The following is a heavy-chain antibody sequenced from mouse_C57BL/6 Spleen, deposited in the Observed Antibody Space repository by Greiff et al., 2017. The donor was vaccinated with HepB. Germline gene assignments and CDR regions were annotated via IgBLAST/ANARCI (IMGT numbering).Heavy chain of an antibody. D-gene: IGHD2-4*01. CDR2: IDPANGNT. CDR3: AVPYDYDGYFDV. CDR1: GFNIKNTY. Sequence: VQLKESVAELVRPGASVKLSCTASGFNIKNTYMHWVKQRPEQGLEWIGRIDPANGNTKYAPKFQGKATITADTSSNTAYLQLSSLTSEDTAIYYCAVPYDYDGYFDVGGTGTTVTVSS. J-gene: IGHJ1*03. V-gene: IGHV14-3*01.